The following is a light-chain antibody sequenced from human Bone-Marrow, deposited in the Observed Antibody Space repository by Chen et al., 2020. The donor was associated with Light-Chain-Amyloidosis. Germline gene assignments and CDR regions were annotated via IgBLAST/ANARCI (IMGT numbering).Light chain of an antibody. CDR1: SNDVVNYNL. J-gene: IGLJ7*01. CDR2: GVT. CDR3: CSFVNGTTFSAV. Sequence: QSALTQPASLSGSPGPSITISCTGTSNDVVNYNLVSWYQQHPGKAPKLIIYGVTKRPTGVSDRFSGYKSGNTASLTISGLQAEDEASYFCCSFVNGTTFSAVFGGCTQLTVL. V-gene: IGLV2-23*02.